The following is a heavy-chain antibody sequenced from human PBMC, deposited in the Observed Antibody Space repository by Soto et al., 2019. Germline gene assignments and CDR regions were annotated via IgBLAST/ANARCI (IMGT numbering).Heavy chain of an antibody. D-gene: IGHD1-26*01. CDR3: ARGSGSYYAY. CDR2: ISYSGST. V-gene: IGHV4-61*01. J-gene: IGHJ4*02. Sequence: QVQLQESGPGLVKPSETLSLTCTVSGASVSSGNYYWSWIRQPPGKGLECIGYISYSGSTTYNPSPKSRVTISIDTSKNQFSLKLSSVTAADTAVYYCARGSGSYYAYWGQGTLVTVSS. CDR1: GASVSSGNYY.